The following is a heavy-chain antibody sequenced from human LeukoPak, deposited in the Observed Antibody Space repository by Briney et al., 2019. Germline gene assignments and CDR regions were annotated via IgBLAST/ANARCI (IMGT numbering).Heavy chain of an antibody. CDR2: ISSSSSTI. Sequence: GGSLRLSCAASGFTFSSYSMNWVRQAPGKGLEWVSYISSSSSTIYYADSVKGRFTISRDNAKNSLYLQMNSLRAEDTAVYYCARGPISGYDYPFDYWGQGTLVTVSS. D-gene: IGHD5-12*01. V-gene: IGHV3-48*01. CDR3: ARGPISGYDYPFDY. CDR1: GFTFSSYS. J-gene: IGHJ4*02.